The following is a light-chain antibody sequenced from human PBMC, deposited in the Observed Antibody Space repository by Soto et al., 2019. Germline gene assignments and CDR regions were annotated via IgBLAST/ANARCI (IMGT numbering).Light chain of an antibody. Sequence: DIQMTQSPSSLSASVGDRLTIACRATQDINVYLSWYQKKPGRAPDLLIYGASNLHVGVPLRFSVSRSGTDFTLTITDLQPEDFATYDCQQNFSPSVTFGGGTTVEIK. V-gene: IGKV1-39*01. J-gene: IGKJ4*01. CDR2: GAS. CDR3: QQNFSPSVT. CDR1: QDINVY.